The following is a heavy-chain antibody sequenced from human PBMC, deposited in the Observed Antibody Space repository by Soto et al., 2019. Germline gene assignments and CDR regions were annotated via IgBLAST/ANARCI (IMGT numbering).Heavy chain of an antibody. CDR2: INHSGST. J-gene: IGHJ6*02. CDR3: AGPMVRGVINYGMDV. D-gene: IGHD3-10*01. Sequence: SETLSLTCAVYGGSFSGYYWSWIRQPPGKGLEWIGEINHSGSTNYNPSLKSRVNISVDTSKNQLSLKLSSVTAADTAIYYCAGPMVRGVINYGMDVWGQGTTVTVS. V-gene: IGHV4-34*01. CDR1: GGSFSGYY.